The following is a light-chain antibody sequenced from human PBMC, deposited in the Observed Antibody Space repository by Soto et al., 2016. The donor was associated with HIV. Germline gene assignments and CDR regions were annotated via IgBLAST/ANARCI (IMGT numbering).Light chain of an antibody. Sequence: AIQMTQSPSSLSASVGDGVAITCRASQGIRNDLGWYQQKPGKAPNLLIYATSSLQSGVSSRFSGSGSGTDFTLTISSLQPEDFATYYCLQDYNFPPTFGQGTKVEIK. CDR1: QGIRND. CDR2: ATS. J-gene: IGKJ1*01. CDR3: LQDYNFPPT. V-gene: IGKV1-6*01.